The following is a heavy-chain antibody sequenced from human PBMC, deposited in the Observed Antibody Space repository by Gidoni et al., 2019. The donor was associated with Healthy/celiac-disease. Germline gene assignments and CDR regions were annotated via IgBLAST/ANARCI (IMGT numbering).Heavy chain of an antibody. D-gene: IGHD2-2*01. V-gene: IGHV3-30-3*01. CDR2: ISYDGSNK. CDR3: ARAGCSSTSCKLDY. J-gene: IGHJ4*02. Sequence: QVQLVESGGGVVQPGRSLRLPCAASGVTLSSYAMPWVRQAPGKGLEWVAVISYDGSNKYYADSVKGRFTISRDNSKNTLYLQMNSLRAEDTAVYYCARAGCSSTSCKLDYWGQGTLVTVSS. CDR1: GVTLSSYA.